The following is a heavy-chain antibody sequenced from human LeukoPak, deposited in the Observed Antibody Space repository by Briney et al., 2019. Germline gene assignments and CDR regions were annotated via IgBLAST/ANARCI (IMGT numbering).Heavy chain of an antibody. D-gene: IGHD5-18*01. CDR2: ISSSGSTI. CDR3: ARDLSGIAGYTYGRGIDY. Sequence: GGSLRLSCAASGFTFSSYEMNWVRQAPGKGVEWVSYISSSGSTIYYADSVKGRFTISRDNAKNSLYLQMNSLRAEDTAVYYCARDLSGIAGYTYGRGIDYWGQGTLVTVSS. V-gene: IGHV3-48*03. J-gene: IGHJ4*02. CDR1: GFTFSSYE.